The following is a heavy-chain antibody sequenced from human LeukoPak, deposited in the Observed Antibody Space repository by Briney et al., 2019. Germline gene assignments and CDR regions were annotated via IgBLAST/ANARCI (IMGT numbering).Heavy chain of an antibody. CDR2: IYTSGST. CDR3: ARQIAVAGMNYFDY. D-gene: IGHD6-19*01. V-gene: IGHV4-61*02. J-gene: IGHJ4*02. Sequence: PSETLSLTCTVSGGSISSGSYYWSWIRQTAGKGLEWIGRIYTSGSTNYNPSLKSRVTISVDTSKNQFSLKLSSVTAADTAVYYCARQIAVAGMNYFDYWGQGTLVTVSS. CDR1: GGSISSGSYY.